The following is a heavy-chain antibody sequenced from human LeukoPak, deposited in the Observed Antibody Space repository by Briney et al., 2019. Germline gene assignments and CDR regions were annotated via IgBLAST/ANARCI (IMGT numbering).Heavy chain of an antibody. J-gene: IGHJ4*02. CDR1: GGSLSSSSYY. CDR2: GYHSGTT. CDR3: ARGSRDGYNTFDY. Sequence: KPSGTPSLTCTVSGGSLSSSSYYWGWIPPSPREGVGWVWSGYHSGTTYYNPSLESRVSIFIDTSKNQFSLKLSSVTAADTAVYYCARGSRDGYNTFDYWGQGTLVTVSS. D-gene: IGHD5-24*01. V-gene: IGHV4-39*01.